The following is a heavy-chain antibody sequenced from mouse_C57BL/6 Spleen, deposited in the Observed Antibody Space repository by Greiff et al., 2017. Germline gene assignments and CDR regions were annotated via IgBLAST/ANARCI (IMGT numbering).Heavy chain of an antibody. CDR2: IGPENGDT. J-gene: IGHJ4*01. D-gene: IGHD1-1*01. Sequence: VQLKESGAELVRPGASVKLSCTASGFNIKDDYMQWVKQRPEQCLEWIGWIGPENGDTEYASKFQGKDTITADTPTNTAYLQLSSLRSVETNVYFCTLYYSGSSNPCAMDDLGQGTSVTISS. V-gene: IGHV14-4*01. CDR3: TLYYSGSSNPCAMDD. CDR1: GFNIKDDY.